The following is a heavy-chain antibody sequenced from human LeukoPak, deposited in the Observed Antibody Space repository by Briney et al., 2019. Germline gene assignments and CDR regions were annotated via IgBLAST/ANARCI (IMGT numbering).Heavy chain of an antibody. V-gene: IGHV3-9*01. CDR1: GFTFDDYA. CDR2: ISWNSGSI. CDR3: AKDMFPLVPYYYYGMDV. Sequence: GRSLRLSCAASGFTFDDYAMHWVRQAPGKGLEWVSGISWNSGSIGYADSVKGRFTISRDNAKNSLYLQMNSLRAEDTALYYCAKDMFPLVPYYYYGMDVWGQGTTVTVPS. J-gene: IGHJ6*02. D-gene: IGHD2-8*02.